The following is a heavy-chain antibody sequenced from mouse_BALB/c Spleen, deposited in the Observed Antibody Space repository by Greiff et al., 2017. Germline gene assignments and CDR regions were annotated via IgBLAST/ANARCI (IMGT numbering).Heavy chain of an antibody. J-gene: IGHJ4*01. CDR2: ISTYYGDA. D-gene: IGHD1-1*01. Sequence: QVQLKQSGAELVRPGVSVKISCKGSGYTFTDYAMHWVKQSHAKSLEWIGVISTYYGDASYNQKFKGKATMTVDKSSSTAYMELARLTSEDSAIYYCARSPITTVELGYAMDYWGQGTSVTVSS. CDR1: GYTFTDYA. V-gene: IGHV1S137*01. CDR3: ARSPITTVELGYAMDY.